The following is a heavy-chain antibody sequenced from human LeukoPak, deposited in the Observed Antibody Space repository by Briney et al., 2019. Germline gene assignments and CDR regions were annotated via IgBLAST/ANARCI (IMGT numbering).Heavy chain of an antibody. CDR2: INPSSGST. D-gene: IGHD1-26*01. Sequence: GASVKVSCRASGYTFTSYYMHWVRQAPGQGLEWMGIINPSSGSTAYAQKFQGRVTMTRDTSTSTVYMELSSLTSEDTAVYYYARDGSSQHTESHNWVGLWGPGTLVTVSS. V-gene: IGHV1-46*01. CDR1: GYTFTSYY. J-gene: IGHJ5*02. CDR3: ARDGSSQHTESHNWVGL.